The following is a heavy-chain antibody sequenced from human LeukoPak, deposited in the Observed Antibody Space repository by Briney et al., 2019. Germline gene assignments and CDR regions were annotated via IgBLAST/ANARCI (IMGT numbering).Heavy chain of an antibody. CDR3: ARGGGIVVVPAAMGYAFDI. CDR2: INQSEST. V-gene: IGHV4-34*01. D-gene: IGHD2-2*01. Sequence: PSETLSLTCAVYGGSFSGHYWSWIRQPPGKGLEWIGEINQSESTNYNPSLKSRVTISVDTYKNQFSLTLSSVTAADTAVYYCARGGGIVVVPAAMGYAFDIWGQGTMVTVSS. CDR1: GGSFSGHY. J-gene: IGHJ3*02.